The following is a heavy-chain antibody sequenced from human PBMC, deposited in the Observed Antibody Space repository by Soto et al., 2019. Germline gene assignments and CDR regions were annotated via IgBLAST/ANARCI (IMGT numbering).Heavy chain of an antibody. Sequence: GASVKVSCKASGYTFTSYGISWVRQAPGQGLEWMGWISAYNGNTNYAQKFQGRVTMTRDTSTSTVYMELSSLRSEDTAVYYCARVSRIAARLYWFDPWGQGTLVTVSS. CDR3: ARVSRIAARLYWFDP. D-gene: IGHD6-6*01. J-gene: IGHJ5*02. CDR1: GYTFTSYG. CDR2: ISAYNGNT. V-gene: IGHV1-18*01.